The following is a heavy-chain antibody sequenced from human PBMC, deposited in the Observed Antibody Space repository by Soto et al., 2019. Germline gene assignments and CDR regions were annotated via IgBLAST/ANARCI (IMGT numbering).Heavy chain of an antibody. D-gene: IGHD2-15*01. V-gene: IGHV1-46*01. Sequence: GSVQVSFKASGYPFTSYYMHLVRQAPGQGLEWMGIINPSGGSTSYAQKFQGRVTMTRYTSTSTVYMELRSLRSEDTAVYYCARDTGCSGGSCYEAFDYWGQGTMVTVSS. CDR3: ARDTGCSGGSCYEAFDY. CDR2: INPSGGST. CDR1: GYPFTSYY. J-gene: IGHJ4*02.